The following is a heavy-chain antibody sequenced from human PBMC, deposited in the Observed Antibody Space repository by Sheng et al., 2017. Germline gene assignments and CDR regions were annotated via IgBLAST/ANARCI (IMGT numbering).Heavy chain of an antibody. CDR2: ISYDGSNK. CDR3: ARSKFDY. CDR1: GFTFSSYA. V-gene: IGHV3-30-3*01. J-gene: IGHJ4*02. Sequence: QVQLVESGGGVVQPGRSLRLSCAASGFTFSSYAMHWVRQAPGKGLEWVAVISYDGSNKYYADSVKGRFTISRDNSKNTLYLQMNSLRAEDTAVYYCARSKFDYWGQGTLGHRLL.